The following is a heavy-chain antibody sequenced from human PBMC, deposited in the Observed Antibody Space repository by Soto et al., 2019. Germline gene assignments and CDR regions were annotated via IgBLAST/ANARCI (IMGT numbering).Heavy chain of an antibody. CDR3: ARDPGVVVVAATFLDY. Sequence: GGSLRLSCAASGFTFSSYSMNWVRQAPGKGLEWVSSISSSSSYIYYADSVKGRFTISRDNAKNSLYLQMNSLRAEDTAVYYCARDPGVVVVAATFLDYWGQGTLVTVSS. CDR2: ISSSSSYI. D-gene: IGHD2-15*01. J-gene: IGHJ4*02. CDR1: GFTFSSYS. V-gene: IGHV3-21*01.